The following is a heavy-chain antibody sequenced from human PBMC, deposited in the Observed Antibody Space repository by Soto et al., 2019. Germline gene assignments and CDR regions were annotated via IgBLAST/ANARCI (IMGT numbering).Heavy chain of an antibody. CDR3: ARDSHGAYGGYYLAY. CDR2: IRGNTENT. D-gene: IGHD4-17*01. V-gene: IGHV1-18*01. J-gene: IGHJ4*02. CDR1: GDTVSSYG. Sequence: VELVQSGGEVKKPGASVKVSCRASGDTVSSYGISWVRQAPGQGLECMRRIRGNTENTEYAQNLQGGVTMTIDTSTSTASMELGRLRSDDTAVFYLARDSHGAYGGYYLAYWGPAKGVTASS.